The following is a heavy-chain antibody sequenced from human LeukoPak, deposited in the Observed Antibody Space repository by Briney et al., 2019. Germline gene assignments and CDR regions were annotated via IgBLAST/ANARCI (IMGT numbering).Heavy chain of an antibody. Sequence: VASMKVSCKASGYTFTSYGISWVRQAPGQGLEWMGWISGYNGNTNYAQKFQGRVTMTTDTSTRTAYMELRSLRSDDTAVYYCARDDIVQVEIAGILGDVFDIWGQGTMVTVSS. J-gene: IGHJ3*02. D-gene: IGHD2-8*01. CDR3: ARDDIVQVEIAGILGDVFDI. CDR2: ISGYNGNT. V-gene: IGHV1-18*01. CDR1: GYTFTSYG.